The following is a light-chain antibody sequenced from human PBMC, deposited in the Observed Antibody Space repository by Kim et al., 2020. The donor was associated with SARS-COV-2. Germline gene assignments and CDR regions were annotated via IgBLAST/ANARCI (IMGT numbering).Light chain of an antibody. CDR2: AAS. V-gene: IGKV1-39*01. CDR1: QSSSSY. CDR3: QQCYSTPLT. Sequence: ASVEDRVTITCRASQSSSSYLNWYQQKPGKAPQLLIYAASSLQSGVPSRFSGSGSGTDFTLTISSLQPEDFATYYCQQCYSTPLTFGGGTKVDIK. J-gene: IGKJ4*01.